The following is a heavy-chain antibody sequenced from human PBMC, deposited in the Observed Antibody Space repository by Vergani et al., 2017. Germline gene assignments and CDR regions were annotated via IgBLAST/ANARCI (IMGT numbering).Heavy chain of an antibody. CDR1: GGSISSYY. D-gene: IGHD2-2*01. Sequence: QVQLQESGPGLVKPSETLSLTCTVSGGSISSYYWSWIRQPPGKGLEWIGYIYYNGSTNYNPSLKSRVTISVDTSKNQFSLKLSSVTAADTAVYYCARVGPVVPAAMDYDAFDIWGQGTMVTVSS. CDR3: ARVGPVVPAAMDYDAFDI. V-gene: IGHV4-59*01. J-gene: IGHJ3*02. CDR2: IYYNGST.